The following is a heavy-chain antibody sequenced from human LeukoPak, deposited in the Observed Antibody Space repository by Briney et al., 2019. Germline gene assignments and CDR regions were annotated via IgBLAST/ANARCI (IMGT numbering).Heavy chain of an antibody. J-gene: IGHJ4*02. V-gene: IGHV3-48*04. CDR2: ISSSSSTI. D-gene: IGHD2-15*01. CDR3: ARQGAAHCSGGSCYSGPFDY. CDR1: GFTFSSYS. Sequence: QPGGSLRLSCAASGFTFSSYSMNWVRQAPGKGLEWVSYISSSSSTIYYADSVKGRFTISRDNAKNSLYLQMNSLRAEDTAVYYCARQGAAHCSGGSCYSGPFDYWGQGTLVTVSS.